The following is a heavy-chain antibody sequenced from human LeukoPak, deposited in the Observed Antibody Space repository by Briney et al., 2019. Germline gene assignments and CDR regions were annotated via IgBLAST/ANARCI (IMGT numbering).Heavy chain of an antibody. Sequence: GGSLRLSCAASGFTFSSYGMHWVRQAPGKGLEWVAFIRYDGSNKYYADSVKGRFTISRDNSKNTLYLQMNSLRAEDTAVYYCARGGEDFDAFDIWGQGTMVTVSS. D-gene: IGHD3-10*01. V-gene: IGHV3-30*02. J-gene: IGHJ3*02. CDR1: GFTFSSYG. CDR3: ARGGEDFDAFDI. CDR2: IRYDGSNK.